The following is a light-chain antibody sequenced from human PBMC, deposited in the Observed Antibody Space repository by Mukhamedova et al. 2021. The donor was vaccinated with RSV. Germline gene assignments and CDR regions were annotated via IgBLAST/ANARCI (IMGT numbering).Light chain of an antibody. V-gene: IGKV3-20*01. CDR1: QSVSSSY. CDR3: QQYGSSPYT. J-gene: IGKJ2*01. CDR2: GAS. Sequence: GERATLSCRASQSVSSSYLAWYQQKPGQAPRLLIYGASSRAPGIPDRFSGSGSGTDFTLTISRLEPEDFAAYYCQQYGSSPYTFG.